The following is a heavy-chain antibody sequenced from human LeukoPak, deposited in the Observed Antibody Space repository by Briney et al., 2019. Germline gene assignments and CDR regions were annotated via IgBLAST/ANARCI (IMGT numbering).Heavy chain of an antibody. CDR2: IHYSGDI. V-gene: IGHV4-59*01. Sequence: SETLSLTCTVSGASISTSYWYWIRQPPGKGLEWIGYIHYSGDINYNPSLKSRVTISAYTSKNQLSLKLSSVTAADTAVYYCARVGCSGGSCYPDYWGQGTLVTVAS. CDR1: GASISTSY. J-gene: IGHJ4*02. D-gene: IGHD2-15*01. CDR3: ARVGCSGGSCYPDY.